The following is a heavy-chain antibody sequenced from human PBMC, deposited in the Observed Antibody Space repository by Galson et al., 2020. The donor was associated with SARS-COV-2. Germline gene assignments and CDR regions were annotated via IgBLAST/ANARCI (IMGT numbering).Heavy chain of an antibody. CDR2: ITASGGST. Sequence: GESLKISCATSGFTFSSYAMSWVRQAPGKGLEWVSGITASGGSTYYADSVKGRFAISRDNSKNTLYLQLDSLRAEDTALYYCAKGVPGIAVSGTWFDPWGQGTLVTVSS. V-gene: IGHV3-23*01. CDR3: AKGVPGIAVSGTWFDP. CDR1: GFTFSSYA. J-gene: IGHJ5*02. D-gene: IGHD6-19*01.